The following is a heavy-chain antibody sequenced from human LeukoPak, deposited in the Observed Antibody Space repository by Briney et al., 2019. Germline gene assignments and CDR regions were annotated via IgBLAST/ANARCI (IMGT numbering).Heavy chain of an antibody. V-gene: IGHV4-59*01. CDR1: GGSISSYY. Sequence: SETLTLTCTVSGGSISSYYWSWIRQPPGKGPDCIGYIYYSGSTNYNPSPKSRVTISVDTSKNQFSLKLSSVTAADTAVYYCARICSGGSCYSIGSFDYWGQGTLVTVSS. J-gene: IGHJ4*02. D-gene: IGHD2-15*01. CDR2: IYYSGST. CDR3: ARICSGGSCYSIGSFDY.